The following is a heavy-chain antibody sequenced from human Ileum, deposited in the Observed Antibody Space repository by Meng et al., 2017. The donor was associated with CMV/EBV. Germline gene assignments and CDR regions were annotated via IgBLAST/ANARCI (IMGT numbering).Heavy chain of an antibody. D-gene: IGHD1-7*01. Sequence: ASVKVSCKASGYTFTNYLIGWVRQAPGQGLEWMGSISTMNPNTNYAQKFQGRVTMTTDTSSSTAYMELRTLRSDDTAVYFCVRTLTGTVYYWGQGTLVTVSS. CDR2: ISTMNPNT. CDR3: VRTLTGTVYY. J-gene: IGHJ4*02. CDR1: GYTFTNYL. V-gene: IGHV1-18*01.